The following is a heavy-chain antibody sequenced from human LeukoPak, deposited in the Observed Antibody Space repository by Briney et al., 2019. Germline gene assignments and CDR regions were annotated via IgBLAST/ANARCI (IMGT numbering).Heavy chain of an antibody. Sequence: GGSLRLSCAASGFTFNNYAMSWVRQAPGKGLEWVSSINWNGGSTGYADSVKGRFTISRDNAKNSLFLQMNSLRAEDTAFYYCARDRYNWNDAYLDYWGEGTLVTVSS. CDR2: INWNGGST. D-gene: IGHD1-1*01. V-gene: IGHV3-20*04. CDR1: GFTFNNYA. CDR3: ARDRYNWNDAYLDY. J-gene: IGHJ4*02.